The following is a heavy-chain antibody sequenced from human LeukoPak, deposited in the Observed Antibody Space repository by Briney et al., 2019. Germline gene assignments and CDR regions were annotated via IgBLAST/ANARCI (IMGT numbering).Heavy chain of an antibody. CDR3: AKDPRIAAVYYFHY. D-gene: IGHD6-13*01. J-gene: IGHJ4*02. V-gene: IGHV3-30*04. Sequence: GGSLRLSCGVSGYTFNVYAMRWVRQATGKGLEWVAVLPHDRKDKLYSASVNVRFTISRHNSKNTLSLQINTLRPEDNGIYFCAKDPRIAAVYYFHYWRQRTLLTVSS. CDR1: GYTFNVYA. CDR2: LPHDRKDK.